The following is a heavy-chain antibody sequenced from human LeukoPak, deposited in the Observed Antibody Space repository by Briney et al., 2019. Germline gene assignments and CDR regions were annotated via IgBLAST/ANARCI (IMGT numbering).Heavy chain of an antibody. D-gene: IGHD6-6*01. CDR1: GGSISSGGYY. V-gene: IGHV4-31*03. Sequence: SETLSLTCTVSGGSISSGGYYWSWIRQHPGKGLEWIGYIYYSGSTYYNPSLKSRVTIPVDTSKNQFSLKLSSVTAADTAVYYCARFSPSIAARKDWFDPWGQGTLVTVSS. CDR3: ARFSPSIAARKDWFDP. CDR2: IYYSGST. J-gene: IGHJ5*02.